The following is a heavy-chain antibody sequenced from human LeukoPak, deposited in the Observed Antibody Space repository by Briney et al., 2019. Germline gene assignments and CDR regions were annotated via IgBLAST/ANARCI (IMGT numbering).Heavy chain of an antibody. J-gene: IGHJ4*02. V-gene: IGHV3-21*01. Sequence: AGGSLRLSCVASGFTFSTYSMNWVRQAPGKGLEWVSSISSSSNYIYYADSVKGRFTISRDNAKNSLYLQMNSLRAADTAVYYCARRGEYSNLNHLEYWGQGTLVTVSS. CDR1: GFTFSTYS. CDR2: ISSSSNYI. D-gene: IGHD4-11*01. CDR3: ARRGEYSNLNHLEY.